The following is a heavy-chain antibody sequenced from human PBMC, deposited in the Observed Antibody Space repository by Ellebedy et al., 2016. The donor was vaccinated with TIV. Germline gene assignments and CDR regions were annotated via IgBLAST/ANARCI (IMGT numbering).Heavy chain of an antibody. V-gene: IGHV3-9*01. CDR3: VKDKSVSGFSFWVFDL. J-gene: IGHJ2*01. CDR1: GSNFDDYA. D-gene: IGHD3-22*01. Sequence: GGSLRLXXAASGSNFDDYAMHWVRQAPGKDLEWVSGISWNSGSVNYADSVKGRFTISRDNVNDSLHLQMNSLRPEDTALYYCVKDKSVSGFSFWVFDLWGRGTLVTVSS. CDR2: ISWNSGSV.